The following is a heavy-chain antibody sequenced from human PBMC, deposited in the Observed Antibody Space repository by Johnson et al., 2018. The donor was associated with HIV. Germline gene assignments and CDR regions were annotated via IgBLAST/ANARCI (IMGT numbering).Heavy chain of an antibody. CDR3: AKDITGTDHAFDI. J-gene: IGHJ3*02. D-gene: IGHD1-20*01. CDR1: GFTFSNYA. Sequence: VQLVESGGGLVQPGGSLRLSCVASGFTFSNYAMSWVRQAPGKGLEWVSSISDAGGSTYYADSVKGRFTISRDNSKNTLYLQMNSLRAEDTAVYYCAKDITGTDHAFDIWGQGTMVTVSS. CDR2: ISDAGGST. V-gene: IGHV3-23*04.